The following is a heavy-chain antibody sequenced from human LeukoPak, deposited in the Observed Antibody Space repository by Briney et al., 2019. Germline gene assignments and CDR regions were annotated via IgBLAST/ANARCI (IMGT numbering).Heavy chain of an antibody. Sequence: GASVKVSCKASGGTFSSYAISWVRQAPGQGLEWMGGIIPIFGTANYAQKFQGRVTITTDESTSTAYMELSSLRSEDTAVYYCASPAFFPEYSSSSGHDAFDIWGQGTMVTVSS. CDR1: GGTFSSYA. CDR3: ASPAFFPEYSSSSGHDAFDI. D-gene: IGHD6-6*01. CDR2: IIPIFGTA. V-gene: IGHV1-69*05. J-gene: IGHJ3*02.